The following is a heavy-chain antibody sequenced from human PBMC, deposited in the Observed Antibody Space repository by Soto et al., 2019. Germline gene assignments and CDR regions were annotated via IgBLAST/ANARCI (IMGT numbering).Heavy chain of an antibody. D-gene: IGHD7-27*01. Sequence: KESGPTLVKPTQTLTLTCTFSGFSLSTSGAGVGWIRQPPPKALEWLAVVYWDDDKRYSPSLKSRLTITKDTSKNQVVLKMTNMDPVDTATYYCAYSLYAGWLTGSYYDYWGPGTLVTVSS. J-gene: IGHJ4*02. CDR2: VYWDDDK. CDR1: GFSLSTSGAG. V-gene: IGHV2-5*02. CDR3: AYSLYAGWLTGSYYDY.